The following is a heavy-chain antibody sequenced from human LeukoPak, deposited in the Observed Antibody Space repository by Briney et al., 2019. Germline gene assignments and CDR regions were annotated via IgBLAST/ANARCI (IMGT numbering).Heavy chain of an antibody. CDR2: INHSGST. CDR1: GGSFSGYY. D-gene: IGHD3-3*01. CDR3: ARGALYDFWSSFSFFDY. Sequence: PSETLSLTCAVYGGSFSGYYWSWIRQPPGRGLEWIGEINHSGSTNYNPSLKSRVTISVDTSKNQFSLKLSSVTAADTAVYCCARGALYDFWSSFSFFDYWGQGTLVTVSS. V-gene: IGHV4-34*01. J-gene: IGHJ4*02.